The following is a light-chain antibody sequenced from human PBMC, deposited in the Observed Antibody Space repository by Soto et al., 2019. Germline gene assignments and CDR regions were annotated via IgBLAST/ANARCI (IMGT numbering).Light chain of an antibody. J-gene: IGLJ3*02. V-gene: IGLV2-8*01. CDR1: SSDVDGYNY. CDR3: SSYAASNNFYFV. Sequence: QSALTQPPSASGSPGQSVTISCTGTSSDVDGYNYVSWYQQYPGRAPKLMIYEVTNRPSGVPDRFSGSKSGNTASLTVSGLQAEDEADDYCSSYAASNNFYFVFGGGTKLTVL. CDR2: EVT.